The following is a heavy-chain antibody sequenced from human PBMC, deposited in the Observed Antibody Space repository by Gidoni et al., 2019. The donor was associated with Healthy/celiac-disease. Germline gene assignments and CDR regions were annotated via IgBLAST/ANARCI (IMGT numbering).Heavy chain of an antibody. CDR3: VSGHYDSSGYHDY. CDR2: ISGSGGST. V-gene: IGHV3-23*01. D-gene: IGHD3-22*01. J-gene: IGHJ4*02. CDR1: GFPFSSYA. Sequence: EVQLLESGGGLVQPGGSLRLSCAASGFPFSSYAMSWVRQAPGKGLEWVSAISGSGGSTYYADSVKGRFTISRDNSKNTLYLQMNSLRAEDTAVYYCVSGHYDSSGYHDYWGQGTLVTVSS.